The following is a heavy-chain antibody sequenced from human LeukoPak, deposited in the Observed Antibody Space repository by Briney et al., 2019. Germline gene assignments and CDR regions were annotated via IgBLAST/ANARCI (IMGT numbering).Heavy chain of an antibody. CDR2: INHSGST. CDR3: AKSSGWAYFDY. CDR1: GGSFSGYY. Sequence: SETLSLTCAVYGGSFSGYYWSWIRQPPGKGLEWIGEINHSGSTNYNPSLKSRVTISVDTSKNQFSLKLSSVTAADTAVYYCAKSSGWAYFDYWGQGTLVTVSS. D-gene: IGHD6-19*01. V-gene: IGHV4-34*01. J-gene: IGHJ4*02.